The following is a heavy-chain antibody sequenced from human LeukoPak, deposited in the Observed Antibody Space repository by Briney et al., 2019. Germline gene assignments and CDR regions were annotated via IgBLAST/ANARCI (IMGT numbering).Heavy chain of an antibody. D-gene: IGHD6-19*01. CDR2: IYPDDSDT. V-gene: IGHV5-51*01. J-gene: IGHJ5*02. CDR1: GYNFTTYW. Sequence: GESLKISCKDSGYNFTTYWIGWVRQMPGKGLEWMGIIYPDDSDTRYSPSFQGQVTISADKSISTACLQWSSLKASDTAMYYCARLGDTSGWKGFDPWGQGTLVTVSS. CDR3: ARLGDTSGWKGFDP.